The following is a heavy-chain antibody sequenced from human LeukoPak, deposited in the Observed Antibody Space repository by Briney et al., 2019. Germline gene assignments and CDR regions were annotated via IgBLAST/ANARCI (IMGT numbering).Heavy chain of an antibody. V-gene: IGHV4-31*03. CDR1: GGYMSSGGYY. CDR3: AREGSDSSSSPYFDH. J-gene: IGHJ4*02. D-gene: IGHD6-6*01. Sequence: PSETPSLTCTVSGGYMSSGGYYWGWIRHHPGKGLEWIRNIYYSGSTNYNPSLKRRVTISVDTSKNQFYLKLSSVTAADTAVYYCAREGSDSSSSPYFDHWGQGTLVTVSS. CDR2: IYYSGST.